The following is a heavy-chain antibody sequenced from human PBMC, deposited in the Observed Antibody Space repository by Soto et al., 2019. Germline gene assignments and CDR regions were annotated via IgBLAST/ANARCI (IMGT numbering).Heavy chain of an antibody. CDR3: ARWRCNGGSCYLDY. CDR2: INAGNGNT. Sequence: GASVKVSCKASRYTFTNYAMHWVRQAPGQRLEWMGWINAGNGNTKYSQEFQDRVTITRDTSATTAYMELSSLRSEDTAVYYCARWRCNGGSCYLDYWGQGTLVTVSS. J-gene: IGHJ4*02. CDR1: RYTFTNYA. D-gene: IGHD2-15*01. V-gene: IGHV1-3*01.